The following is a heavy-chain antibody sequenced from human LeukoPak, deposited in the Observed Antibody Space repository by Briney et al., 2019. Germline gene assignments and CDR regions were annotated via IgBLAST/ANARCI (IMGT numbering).Heavy chain of an antibody. Sequence: SETLSLTCAVYGGSFSGYYWSWIRQPPGKGLEWIGEINHSGSTNYNPSLKSRVTISVDTSKNQFSLKLSSVTAADTAVYYCARGIAARLKWFDPWGQGTLVTVSS. CDR2: INHSGST. J-gene: IGHJ5*02. CDR1: GGSFSGYY. CDR3: ARGIAARLKWFDP. D-gene: IGHD6-6*01. V-gene: IGHV4-34*01.